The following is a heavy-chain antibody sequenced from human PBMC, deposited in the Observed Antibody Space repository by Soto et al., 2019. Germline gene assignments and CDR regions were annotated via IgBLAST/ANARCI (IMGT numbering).Heavy chain of an antibody. CDR3: AKEEPSGRYSLDY. J-gene: IGHJ4*02. V-gene: IGHV3-30*18. CDR2: ISYYGTNE. CDR1: GFTFSGYG. Sequence: VGSLRLSCEASGFTFSGYGMHWVRQAPGKGLEWVAVISYYGTNEYYEDSVKGRFTISRGNSKNTLYLQMNSLRIEDTAVYFCAKEEPSGRYSLDYWGQGSKVTVYS. D-gene: IGHD1-26*01.